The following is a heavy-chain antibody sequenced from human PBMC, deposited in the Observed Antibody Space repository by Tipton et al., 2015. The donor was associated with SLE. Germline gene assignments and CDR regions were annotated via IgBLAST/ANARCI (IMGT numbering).Heavy chain of an antibody. CDR1: GGSISSSSYY. CDR2: IYYSGST. V-gene: IGHV4-39*07. J-gene: IGHJ3*02. CDR3: ARLVNYYDRGAFDI. Sequence: TLSLTCTVSGGSISSSSYYWGWIRQPPGQGLEWIGSIYYSGSTYYNPSLTSRVTISVDTSKNQFSLKLSSVTAADTAVYYCARLVNYYDRGAFDIWGQGTMVTVSS. D-gene: IGHD3-22*01.